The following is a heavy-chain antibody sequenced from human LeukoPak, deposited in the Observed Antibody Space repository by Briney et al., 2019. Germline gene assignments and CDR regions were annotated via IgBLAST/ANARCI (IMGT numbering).Heavy chain of an antibody. CDR2: ISYDGSNK. V-gene: IGHV3-30*01. Sequence: GRSLRLSCAASGFTFSSYAMHWDRQAPGKGLEWVAVISYDGSNKYYADSVKGRFTISRDNSKNTLYLQMNSLRAEDTAVYYCARGDIVATIPPDYWGQGTLVTVSS. CDR3: ARGDIVATIPPDY. D-gene: IGHD5-12*01. J-gene: IGHJ4*02. CDR1: GFTFSSYA.